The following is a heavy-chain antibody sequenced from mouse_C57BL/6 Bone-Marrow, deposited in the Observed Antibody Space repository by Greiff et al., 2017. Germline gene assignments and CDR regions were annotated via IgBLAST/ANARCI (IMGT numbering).Heavy chain of an antibody. V-gene: IGHV5-17*01. CDR1: GFTFSDYG. CDR3: ARGSNFDAMDY. J-gene: IGHJ4*01. D-gene: IGHD4-1*01. Sequence: VQLQQSGGGLVKPGGSLKLSCAASGFTFSDYGMHWVRQAPEKGLEWVAYISSGSSTIYYADTVKGRFTISRDNAKNTLFLQMTSLRSEDTAMYYCARGSNFDAMDYWGQGTSVTVSS. CDR2: ISSGSSTI.